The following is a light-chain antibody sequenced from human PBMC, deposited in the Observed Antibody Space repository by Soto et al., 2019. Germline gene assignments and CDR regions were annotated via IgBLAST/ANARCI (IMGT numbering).Light chain of an antibody. Sequence: DIQMTQSPSTLSASIGDRVTITCRASQTINGRLAWYQQKPGRPPKLLIYDVSFLESGDPSRFSGSGSGTDFTLTISSLQPEDFATYYCQQYEVYPYTFGQGSRLDIQ. CDR3: QQYEVYPYT. J-gene: IGKJ2*01. CDR2: DVS. CDR1: QTINGR. V-gene: IGKV1-5*01.